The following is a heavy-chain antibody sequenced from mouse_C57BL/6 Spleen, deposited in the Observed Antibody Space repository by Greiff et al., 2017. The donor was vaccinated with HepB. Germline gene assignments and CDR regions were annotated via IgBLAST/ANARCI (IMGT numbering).Heavy chain of an antibody. Sequence: EVQLQESGPGLVKPSQSLSLTCSVTGYSITSGYYWNWIRQFPGNKLEWMGYISYDGSNNYNPSLKNRISITRDTSKNQFFLKLNSVTTEDTATYYCAPGRFYSGMDYWGQGTSVTVSS. V-gene: IGHV3-6*01. D-gene: IGHD1-1*01. J-gene: IGHJ4*01. CDR3: APGRFYSGMDY. CDR1: GYSITSGYY. CDR2: ISYDGSN.